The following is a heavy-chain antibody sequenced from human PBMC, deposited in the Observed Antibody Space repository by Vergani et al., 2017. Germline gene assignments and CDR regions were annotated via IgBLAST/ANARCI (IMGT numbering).Heavy chain of an antibody. J-gene: IGHJ4*02. CDR1: GFTFSNFG. V-gene: IGHV3-30*02. D-gene: IGHD3-3*01. Sequence: QVQLVESAGGVVQPGGSLRLSCAASGFTFSNFGMHWIRQAPGKGLEWLAYIGKDGINTRYRDAVKGRFTVSRDNSKDILYLQMNSLRAEDTAVYYCAKELRYDFWSGYYGPLDYWGQGTLVTVSS. CDR2: IGKDGINT. CDR3: AKELRYDFWSGYYGPLDY.